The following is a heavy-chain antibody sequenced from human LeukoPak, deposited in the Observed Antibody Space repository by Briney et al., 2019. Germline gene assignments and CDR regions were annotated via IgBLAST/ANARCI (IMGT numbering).Heavy chain of an antibody. CDR3: ARHGWFGELLYGWFDP. V-gene: IGHV4-31*03. CDR1: GGSISSGGYY. J-gene: IGHJ5*02. CDR2: IYYSGST. D-gene: IGHD3-10*01. Sequence: SQTLSLTCTVSGGSISSGGYYWSWIRQHPGKGLEWIGYIYYSGSTYYNPSLKSRVTISVDTSKNQFSLKLSSVTAADTAVYYCARHGWFGELLYGWFDPWGQGTLVTVSS.